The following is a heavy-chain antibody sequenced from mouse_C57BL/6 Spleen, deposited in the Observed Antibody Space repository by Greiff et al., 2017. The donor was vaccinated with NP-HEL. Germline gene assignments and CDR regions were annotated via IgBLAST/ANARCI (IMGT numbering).Heavy chain of an antibody. V-gene: IGHV1-69*01. J-gene: IGHJ2*01. Sequence: QVQLQQPGAELVMPGASVKLSCKASGYTFTSYWMHWVKQRPGQGLEWIGEIDPSDSYTNYNQKFKGKSTFTVYKSSSTAYMQLSSLTSEDSAVYYCARPTVVATTPYFDYWGQGTTLTVSS. CDR1: GYTFTSYW. CDR3: ARPTVVATTPYFDY. D-gene: IGHD1-1*01. CDR2: IDPSDSYT.